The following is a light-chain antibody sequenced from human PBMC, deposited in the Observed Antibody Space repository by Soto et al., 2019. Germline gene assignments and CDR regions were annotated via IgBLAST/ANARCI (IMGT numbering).Light chain of an antibody. CDR2: DVS. Sequence: DIQMTQSPSTLSASIGDRVTITCRASQNVSHWLAWYRQKPGKAPNLLIYDVSSSESGVPSRFSGRGSGTEFTLTVSSLQPDDFATYFCQQYYGFPWTFGQGTKVEIK. J-gene: IGKJ1*01. V-gene: IGKV1-5*01. CDR1: QNVSHW. CDR3: QQYYGFPWT.